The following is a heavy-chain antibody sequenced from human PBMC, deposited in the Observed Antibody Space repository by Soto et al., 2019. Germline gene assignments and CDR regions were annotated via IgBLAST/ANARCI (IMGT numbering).Heavy chain of an antibody. CDR3: TILPPENRRLDDFFL. J-gene: IGHJ3*01. CDR1: GFTFGYYA. V-gene: IGHV3-49*03. Sequence: GGSLRLSCTGSGFTFGYYAMTWFRQAPGKGLEWVGFITSKAYGGTPQYAASVKGRFTISRDDSKSIAYLQMNNLKTEDTAVYYCTILPPENRRLDDFFLWGQGTMAT. D-gene: IGHD2-15*01. CDR2: ITSKAYGGTP.